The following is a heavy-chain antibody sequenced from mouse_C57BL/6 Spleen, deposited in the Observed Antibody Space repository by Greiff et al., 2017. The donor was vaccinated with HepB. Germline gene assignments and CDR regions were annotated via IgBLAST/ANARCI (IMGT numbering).Heavy chain of an antibody. CDR3: TTWKFTPFAY. CDR2: IDPENGDT. J-gene: IGHJ3*01. Sequence: VQLQQSGAELVRPGASVKLSCTASGFNIKDDYLHWVKQRPEQGLEWIGWIDPENGDTEYASKFQGKATITADTSSNTAYLQSSSLTSEDTAVYYCTTWKFTPFAYWGQGTLVTVSA. CDR1: GFNIKDDY. V-gene: IGHV14-4*01.